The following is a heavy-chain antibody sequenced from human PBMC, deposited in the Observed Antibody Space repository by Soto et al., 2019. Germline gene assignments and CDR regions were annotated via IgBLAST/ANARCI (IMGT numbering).Heavy chain of an antibody. V-gene: IGHV3-7*01. CDR1: GFTVSPSW. Sequence: EVQLVESGGVLVQPGGSLRVSCAASGFTVSPSWINWVLQAPGKGLEWVANINGDGSEEYYVDSVRGRFTISRDNVKNSLFLQMNSLRAEDTAVYYCAAGSPPDYWGQGTLVTVSS. CDR3: AAGSPPDY. CDR2: INGDGSEE. J-gene: IGHJ4*02.